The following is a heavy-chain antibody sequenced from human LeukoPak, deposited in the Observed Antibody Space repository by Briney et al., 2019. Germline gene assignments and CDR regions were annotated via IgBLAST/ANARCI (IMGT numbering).Heavy chain of an antibody. J-gene: IGHJ4*02. V-gene: IGHV3-23*01. CDR2: ISGSGGST. Sequence: ETLSLTCTVSGGSISTTNYYWGWIRQAPGKRLERVSSISGSGGSTYYADSVKGRFTISRDNSKNTLYLQMNSLRAEDTAVYYCAKVIPMGSGSYYFDYWGQGTLVTVSS. CDR3: AKVIPMGSGSYYFDY. D-gene: IGHD3-10*01. CDR1: GGSISTTNYY.